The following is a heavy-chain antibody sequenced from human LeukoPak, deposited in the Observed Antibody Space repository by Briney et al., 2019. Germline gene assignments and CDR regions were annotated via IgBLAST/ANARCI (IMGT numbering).Heavy chain of an antibody. D-gene: IGHD5-12*01. V-gene: IGHV4-4*02. CDR3: AKYRGGSGYHFDY. Sequence: SGTLSLTCAVSGGSLSSSNWWSWVRQPPGRGLEWIGEIYHSGSTNYNPSLKSRVTISLDKSKNQFSPKLTSVTAADTAVYYCAKYRGGSGYHFDYWGQGTLVTVSS. CDR2: IYHSGST. J-gene: IGHJ4*02. CDR1: GGSLSSSNW.